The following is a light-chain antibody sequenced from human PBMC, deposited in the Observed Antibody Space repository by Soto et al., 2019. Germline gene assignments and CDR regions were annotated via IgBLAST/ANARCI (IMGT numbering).Light chain of an antibody. J-gene: IGKJ5*01. CDR2: GAS. Sequence: LTPSPDTLALTPGELTTLSCRASQGVTNNYLAWYQQRPGQAPRLLIYGASSRATGIPDRFSGSGSGTDFTLSISRLEPEDFAVYYCQQDGSSPITFGQGTRLEIK. CDR1: QGVTNNY. CDR3: QQDGSSPIT. V-gene: IGKV3-20*01.